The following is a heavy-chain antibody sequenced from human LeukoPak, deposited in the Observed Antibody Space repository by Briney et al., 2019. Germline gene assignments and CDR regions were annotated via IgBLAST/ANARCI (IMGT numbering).Heavy chain of an antibody. CDR2: IHSDGSST. Sequence: GGSLRLSCAASGFTFSSYWMHWVRQAPGKGLVWVSRIHSDGSSTSYADSVRGRFTISRDDAKSTLYLQMNSLRAEDTAVYYCGRSGWPYYFDYWGQGTLVTVSS. CDR3: GRSGWPYYFDY. J-gene: IGHJ4*02. V-gene: IGHV3-74*01. CDR1: GFTFSSYW. D-gene: IGHD3-22*01.